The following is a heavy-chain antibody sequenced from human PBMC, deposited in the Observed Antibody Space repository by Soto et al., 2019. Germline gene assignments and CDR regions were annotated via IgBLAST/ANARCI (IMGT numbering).Heavy chain of an antibody. CDR1: GYTFTSYY. J-gene: IGHJ5*02. Sequence: QVQLVQSGAEVKKPGASVKVSCKASGYTFTSYYMHWVRQAPGQGLEWMGIINPSGGSTSYAQKFQGRVTMTRDTSTSTVYMELSSLRSEDTAVYYCARDAQKGYYHDSRGAFDPWGQGTLVTVSS. D-gene: IGHD3-22*01. CDR3: ARDAQKGYYHDSRGAFDP. CDR2: INPSGGST. V-gene: IGHV1-46*01.